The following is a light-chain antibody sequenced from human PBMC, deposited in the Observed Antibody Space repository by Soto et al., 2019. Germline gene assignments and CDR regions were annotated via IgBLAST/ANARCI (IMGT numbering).Light chain of an antibody. J-gene: IGLJ2*01. V-gene: IGLV3-21*04. CDR1: NVGSKS. Sequence: SYELTQPPSVSVAPGKTASITCGGNNVGSKSVHWYQQKPGQAPVLVIYYDTNRPSGIPERFSGSNSGNTATLTISRVEAGDEADYYCQVWDSSSDHPVVFGEGTKLTVL. CDR2: YDT. CDR3: QVWDSSSDHPVV.